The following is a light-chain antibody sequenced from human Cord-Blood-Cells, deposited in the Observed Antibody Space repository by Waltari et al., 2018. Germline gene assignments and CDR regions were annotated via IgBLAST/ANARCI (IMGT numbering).Light chain of an antibody. CDR2: DVS. CDR3: SSYTSSSTWV. CDR1: SSAVGGSNY. V-gene: IGLV2-14*03. J-gene: IGLJ3*02. Sequence: QSALTQPASVSGSSGQSITIPCTGTSSAVGGSNYVSWYQHHPGNAPKLMIYDVSKRPSGVSNRFSGSKSGNTASLTISGLQAEDEADYYCSSYTSSSTWVFGGGTKLTVL.